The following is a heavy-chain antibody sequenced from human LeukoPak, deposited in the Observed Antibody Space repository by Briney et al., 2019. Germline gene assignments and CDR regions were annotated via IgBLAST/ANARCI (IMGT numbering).Heavy chain of an antibody. D-gene: IGHD6-6*01. Sequence: PGGSLRLSCAASGFTFSSYSMNWVRQASGKGLEWVSSISSSSSYIYYADSVKGRFTISRDNAKNSLYLQMNSLRAEDTAVCYCASSSPIDYWGQGTLVTVSS. CDR2: ISSSSSYI. CDR1: GFTFSSYS. V-gene: IGHV3-21*01. CDR3: ASSSPIDY. J-gene: IGHJ4*02.